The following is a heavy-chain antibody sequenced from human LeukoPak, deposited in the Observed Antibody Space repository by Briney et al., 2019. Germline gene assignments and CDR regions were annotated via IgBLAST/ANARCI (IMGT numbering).Heavy chain of an antibody. J-gene: IGHJ4*02. CDR1: GFSFISYG. D-gene: IGHD4-17*01. V-gene: IGHV3-30*18. CDR3: AKRPSDYGDYVSYFDY. Sequence: GGSLRLSCTASGFSFISYGMHWVRQAPGKGLEWVGVISDDGRSKDYADSVKGRFTISRDNSKDTLYLQMNSLRDEDTAVYYCAKRPSDYGDYVSYFDYWGQGTLVTVSS. CDR2: ISDDGRSK.